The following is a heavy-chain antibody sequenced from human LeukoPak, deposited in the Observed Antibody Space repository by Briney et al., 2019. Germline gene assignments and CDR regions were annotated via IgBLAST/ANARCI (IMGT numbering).Heavy chain of an antibody. CDR2: ISSSGSTI. V-gene: IGHV3-11*01. CDR1: GFTFSDYY. J-gene: IGHJ4*02. D-gene: IGHD5-12*01. CDR3: ARDGRKATMGGYFDY. Sequence: GGSLRLSCAASGFTFSDYYMSWIRQAPGKWLEWVSYISSSGSTIYCADSVKGRFTISRDNAKNSLYLQMNSLRAEDTAVYYCARDGRKATMGGYFDYWGQGTLVTVSS.